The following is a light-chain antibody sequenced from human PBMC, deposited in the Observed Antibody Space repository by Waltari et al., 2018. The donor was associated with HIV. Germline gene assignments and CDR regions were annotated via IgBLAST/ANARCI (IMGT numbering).Light chain of an antibody. J-gene: IGLJ2*01. V-gene: IGLV2-14*01. Sequence: HSTLTQPASVSGSPGQSITISCTGSPSDFGLSNFISWYQQHPGGVPKVIIYEVFSRPSGISSRFSGSRSANTASLTISWLQPEDEADYYCASFTSNYTLIFGGGTKVTVL. CDR2: EVF. CDR3: ASFTSNYTLI. CDR1: PSDFGLSNF.